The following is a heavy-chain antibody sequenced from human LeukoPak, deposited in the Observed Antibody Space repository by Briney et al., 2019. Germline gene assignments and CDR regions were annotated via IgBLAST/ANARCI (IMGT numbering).Heavy chain of an antibody. J-gene: IGHJ5*02. CDR1: GYSISSGYY. CDR3: ARVQYSSSYNWFDP. D-gene: IGHD6-6*01. Sequence: PSETLSLTCTVSGYSISSGYYWSWIRQPAGKGLEWIGRIYTSGSTNYNPSLKSRVTISVDTSKNQFSLKLSSVTAADTAVYYCARVQYSSSYNWFDPWGQGTLVTVSS. V-gene: IGHV4-61*02. CDR2: IYTSGST.